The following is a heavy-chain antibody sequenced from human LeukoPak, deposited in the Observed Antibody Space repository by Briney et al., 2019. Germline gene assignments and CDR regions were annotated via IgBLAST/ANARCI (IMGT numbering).Heavy chain of an antibody. D-gene: IGHD3-10*01. Sequence: PGGSLRLSCATSGFIFSKHGMHWVRQAPGKGLEWVAFIEYDGSREYVDSVKGRFTISRDNSKNTLYLQMNSLRAEDTAVYYCARDGSERHYFDYWGQGTLVTVSS. J-gene: IGHJ4*02. V-gene: IGHV3-30*02. CDR3: ARDGSERHYFDY. CDR2: IEYDGSRE. CDR1: GFIFSKHG.